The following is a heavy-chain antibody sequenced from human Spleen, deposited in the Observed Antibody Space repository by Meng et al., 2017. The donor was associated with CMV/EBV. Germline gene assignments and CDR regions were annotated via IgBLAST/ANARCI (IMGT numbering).Heavy chain of an antibody. CDR3: ARHIVVLGDYYGLDV. CDR1: GFTVSSNY. D-gene: IGHD2-2*01. Sequence: GGSLRLSCAASGFTVSSNYMTWVRQAPGKGLEWVSLFSGGGNTYYADSVKGRFTISRDDSKNTVYLQMNGLRPEDTAVYYCARHIVVLGDYYGLDVWGQGTTVTVSS. V-gene: IGHV3-66*02. CDR2: FSGGGNT. J-gene: IGHJ6*02.